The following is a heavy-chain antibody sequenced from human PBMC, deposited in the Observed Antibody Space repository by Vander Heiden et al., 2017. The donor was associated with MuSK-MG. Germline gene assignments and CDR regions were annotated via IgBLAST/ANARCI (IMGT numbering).Heavy chain of an antibody. CDR3: ARGGSVVVVVAATPPYFDY. CDR2: INHSGST. CDR1: GGSFSGDY. D-gene: IGHD2-15*01. V-gene: IGHV4-34*01. J-gene: IGHJ4*02. Sequence: QVQLQQWGAGLLKPSETLSLTCAVYGGSFSGDYWSWIRQPPGKGLEWIGEINHSGSTNYNPSRKSRVTISVDTSKNQFSLKLSSVTAADTAVYYWARGGSVVVVVAATPPYFDYWGQGTLVTVSS.